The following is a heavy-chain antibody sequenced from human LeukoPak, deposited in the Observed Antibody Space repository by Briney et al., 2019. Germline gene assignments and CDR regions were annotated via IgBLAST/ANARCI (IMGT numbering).Heavy chain of an antibody. D-gene: IGHD2-2*01. CDR1: GFTFSNYS. CDR3: ARGTPVPAATPYYFDY. J-gene: IGHJ4*02. V-gene: IGHV3-48*04. CDR2: ITSSSTV. Sequence: GGSLRLSCAASGFTFSNYSMNWVRQAPGKGLEWVSYITSSSTVYYAGSVKGRFTISRDNAKNSLFLQMNSLRAEDTAVYFCARGTPVPAATPYYFDYWGQGTLVTVSS.